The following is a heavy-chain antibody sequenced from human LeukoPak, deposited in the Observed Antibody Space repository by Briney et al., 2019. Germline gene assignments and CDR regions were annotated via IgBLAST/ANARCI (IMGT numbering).Heavy chain of an antibody. V-gene: IGHV3-23*01. J-gene: IGHJ6*03. CDR1: GFTFSSYA. CDR3: AKEPLWFGEYYDYMDV. Sequence: LAGGSLRLSCAASGFTFSSYAMSWVRQAPGKGLEWVSAISGSGGSTYYADSVKGRFTISRDNSKNTLYLQMNSLRAEDTAVYYCAKEPLWFGEYYDYMDVWGKGTTVTISS. CDR2: ISGSGGST. D-gene: IGHD3-10*01.